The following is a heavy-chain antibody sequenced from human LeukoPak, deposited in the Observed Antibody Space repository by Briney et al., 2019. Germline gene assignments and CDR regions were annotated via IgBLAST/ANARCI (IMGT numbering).Heavy chain of an antibody. D-gene: IGHD5-18*01. CDR2: ISGSGGST. CDR3: AKDTAMEDYFDY. Sequence: GGSLRLSCAASGFTFSSYAMSWVRQAPGKGLEWVSAISGSGGSTYYADSVKGRITISRDNSKNTLYLQMNSLRAEDTAVYYCAKDTAMEDYFDYWGQGTLVTVSS. V-gene: IGHV3-23*01. J-gene: IGHJ4*02. CDR1: GFTFSSYA.